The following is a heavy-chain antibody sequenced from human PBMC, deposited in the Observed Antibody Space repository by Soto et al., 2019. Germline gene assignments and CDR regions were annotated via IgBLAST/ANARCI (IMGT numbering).Heavy chain of an antibody. J-gene: IGHJ6*02. CDR3: VKDRDSNSWPSRDV. CDR2: IKPNSGNT. Sequence: GASVKVSCKTSGYTFTRNGISWVRQAPGQGLEWMGWIKPNSGNTMYTQKLQGRVIMTTDTSTSTAYMELRSLRSDDTAIYYCVKDRDSNSWPSRDVWGPGTTVTAP. V-gene: IGHV1-18*01. CDR1: GYTFTRNG. D-gene: IGHD3-22*01.